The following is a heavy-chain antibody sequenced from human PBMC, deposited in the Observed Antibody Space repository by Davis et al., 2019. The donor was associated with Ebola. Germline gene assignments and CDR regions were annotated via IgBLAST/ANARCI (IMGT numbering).Heavy chain of an antibody. V-gene: IGHV4-59*01. Sequence: MPSETLSLTCIVSGGSISTYYWSWIRQPPGKGLEWIGYFYYSGSTNYSPSLKSRVTISADTSKNQFTLNVRSVTAADTAVYCARVGGSGNSNLEAFDSWGQGTLVTVSS. J-gene: IGHJ4*02. CDR3: ARVGGSGNSNLEAFDS. CDR2: FYYSGST. CDR1: GGSISTYY. D-gene: IGHD3-22*01.